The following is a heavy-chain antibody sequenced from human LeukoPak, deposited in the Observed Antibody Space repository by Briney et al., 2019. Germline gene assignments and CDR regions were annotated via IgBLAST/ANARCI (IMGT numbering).Heavy chain of an antibody. CDR3: PRGREMATIIY. CDR1: GYSTSSGYY. J-gene: IGHJ4*02. D-gene: IGHD5-24*01. Sequence: SETLSLTCTVPGYSTSSGYYWGWTRQPPGKGLEWIGRIYHSGSTYSNPSLKSRVTTSLDTSKNQFSLTLRSVTAAVPCVSYSPRGREMATIIYWGQGTLVTVCS. CDR2: IYHSGST. V-gene: IGHV4-38-2*02.